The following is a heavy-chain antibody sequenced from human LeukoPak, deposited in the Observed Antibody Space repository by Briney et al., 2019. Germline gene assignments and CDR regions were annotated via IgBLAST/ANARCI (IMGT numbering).Heavy chain of an antibody. CDR2: INHSGST. D-gene: IGHD1-26*01. CDR3: ARQGRWELPYLFDH. J-gene: IGHJ4*02. V-gene: IGHV4-34*01. CDR1: GGSFSGYY. Sequence: SETLSLTCAVYGGSFSGYYWSWIRQPPGKGLEWIGEINHSGSTNYNPSLKSRVTISVDTSKNQFSLKLSSVTAADTAVYYCARQGRWELPYLFDHWGQGTLVTVSS.